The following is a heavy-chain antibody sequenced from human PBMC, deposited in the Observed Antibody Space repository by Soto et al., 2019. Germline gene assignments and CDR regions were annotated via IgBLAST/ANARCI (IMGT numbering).Heavy chain of an antibody. D-gene: IGHD6-19*01. CDR1: GFTFSSYS. CDR2: ISSSSSYI. Sequence: EVQLVESGGGLVKPGGSLRLSCAASGFTFSSYSMNWVRQAPGKGLEWVSSISSSSSYIYYTDSVKGRFTISRDNAKNSLYLQMNSLRAEDKAVYYCARVISSGWCAGDNWFDPWGQGTLVTVSS. J-gene: IGHJ5*02. V-gene: IGHV3-21*01. CDR3: ARVISSGWCAGDNWFDP.